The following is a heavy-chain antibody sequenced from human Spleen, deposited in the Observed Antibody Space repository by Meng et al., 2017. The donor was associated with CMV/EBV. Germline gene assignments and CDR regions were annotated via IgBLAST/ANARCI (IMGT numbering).Heavy chain of an antibody. CDR1: GYTFTGYD. V-gene: IGHV1-2*02. J-gene: IGHJ4*02. CDR2: INPNSGGT. Sequence: ASGYTFTGYDMHWVRQAPGQGLEWMGWINPNSGGTNYAQKFQGRVTMTRDTSISTAYMELSRLRSDDTAVYYCAREAYYDSSGLFDYWGQGTLVTVSS. CDR3: AREAYYDSSGLFDY. D-gene: IGHD3-22*01.